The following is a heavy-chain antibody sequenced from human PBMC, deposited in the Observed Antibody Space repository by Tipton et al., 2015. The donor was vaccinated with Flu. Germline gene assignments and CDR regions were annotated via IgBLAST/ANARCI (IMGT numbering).Heavy chain of an antibody. CDR2: ISYSGST. Sequence: TLSLTCSVSGGSISNYYWSWIRQPPGKGLEWIGYISYSGSTNYNPSLKSRVTISVDRSKNQFYLQLSSVTAADTAVYYCARSSNLFGDYEPAGYWGQGTLVTVSS. CDR1: GGSISNYY. J-gene: IGHJ4*02. V-gene: IGHV4-59*08. CDR3: ARSSNLFGDYEPAGY. D-gene: IGHD4-17*01.